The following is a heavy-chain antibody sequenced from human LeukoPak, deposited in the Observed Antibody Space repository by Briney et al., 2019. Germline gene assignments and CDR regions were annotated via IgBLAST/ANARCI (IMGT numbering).Heavy chain of an antibody. J-gene: IGHJ4*02. D-gene: IGHD3-10*01. Sequence: ASVKVSCKASGYTFTSYGISWVRQAPGQGLEWMGWIGAYNGNTNYAQKLQGRVTMTTDTSTSTAYMELRSLRSDDTAVYYCARDQEVLWFGELSDFDYWGQGTLVTVSS. CDR1: GYTFTSYG. V-gene: IGHV1-18*01. CDR2: IGAYNGNT. CDR3: ARDQEVLWFGELSDFDY.